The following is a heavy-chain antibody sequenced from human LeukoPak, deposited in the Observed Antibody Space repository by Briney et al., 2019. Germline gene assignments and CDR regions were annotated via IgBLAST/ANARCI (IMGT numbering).Heavy chain of an antibody. V-gene: IGHV3-64*01. CDR2: ISSNGGST. J-gene: IGHJ3*02. Sequence: GGSLRLSCAASGFTFSSYPMHWVRQASGKGLEYVSAISSNGGSTYYANSVKGRFTISRDNSKNTLYLQMGSLRAEDMAVYYCARVFDYGDFPYLPVSHADAFDIWGQGTMVTVSS. D-gene: IGHD4-17*01. CDR3: ARVFDYGDFPYLPVSHADAFDI. CDR1: GFTFSSYP.